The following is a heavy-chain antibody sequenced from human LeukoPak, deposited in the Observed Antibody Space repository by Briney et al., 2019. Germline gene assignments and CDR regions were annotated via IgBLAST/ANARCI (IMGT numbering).Heavy chain of an antibody. D-gene: IGHD2-2*01. CDR3: ASMFGSRDY. CDR1: GYTFIDSY. CDR2: INPSGGST. J-gene: IGHJ4*02. V-gene: IGHV1-46*01. Sequence: ASVKVSCKASGYTFIDSYMHWVRQAPGQGLEWMGIINPSGGSTSYAQKFQGRVTMTRDMSTSTVYMELSSLRSEDTAVYYCASMFGSRDYWGQGTLVTVSS.